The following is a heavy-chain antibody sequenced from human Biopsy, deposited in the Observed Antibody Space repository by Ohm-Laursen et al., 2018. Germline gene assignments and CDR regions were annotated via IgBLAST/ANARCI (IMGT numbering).Heavy chain of an antibody. D-gene: IGHD3-9*01. V-gene: IGHV4-31*03. CDR2: ISYNERT. CDR1: GASVKTSGYF. J-gene: IGHJ2*01. CDR3: VREPKTGTAEAWYFDL. Sequence: PSQILSLTCCVSGASVKTSGYFWAWIRQRPGKGLEWIGYISYNERTHYNPSLTSRLAISFDTSNNRISLQLRSVSVADTAVYYCVREPKTGTAEAWYFDLWGRGSPVTVPS.